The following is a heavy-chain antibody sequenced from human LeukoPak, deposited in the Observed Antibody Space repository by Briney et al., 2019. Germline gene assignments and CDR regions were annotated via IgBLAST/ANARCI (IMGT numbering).Heavy chain of an antibody. Sequence: SVKVSCKASGGTFSSYAISWVRQAPGQGLEWMGRIIPIFGTANYAQKFQGRVTITTDEPTSTAYMELSSLRSEDTAVYYCARARYDSNASCAYWGQGTLVTVSS. V-gene: IGHV1-69*05. D-gene: IGHD3-22*01. CDR1: GGTFSSYA. J-gene: IGHJ4*02. CDR3: ARARYDSNASCAY. CDR2: IIPIFGTA.